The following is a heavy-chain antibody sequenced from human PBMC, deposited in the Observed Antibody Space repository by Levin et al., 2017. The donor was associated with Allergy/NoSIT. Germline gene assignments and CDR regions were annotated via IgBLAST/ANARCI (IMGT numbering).Heavy chain of an antibody. J-gene: IGHJ4*02. CDR3: AREGPDSSRSFDS. D-gene: IGHD6-6*01. V-gene: IGHV3-66*01. CDR2: IYGAGRT. Sequence: GASVKVSCAASGFSVSSTYMSWVRQAPGKGLEWVSIIYGAGRTNYADSVKGRFTISRDYFKNALYLQMNSLRADDTAVYYCAREGPDSSRSFDSWGQGTLVTVSS. CDR1: GFSVSSTY.